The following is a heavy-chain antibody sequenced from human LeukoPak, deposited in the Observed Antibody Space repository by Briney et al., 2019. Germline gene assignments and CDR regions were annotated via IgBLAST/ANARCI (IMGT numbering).Heavy chain of an antibody. D-gene: IGHD3-3*01. CDR3: ARVYDFWSGYSFGAFNI. V-gene: IGHV4-30-4*01. J-gene: IGHJ3*02. CDR2: IYYSGRT. CDR1: GGSITSGGYY. Sequence: SQTLSLTCTVSGGSITSGGYYWSWLRQPPGKGLEWIGYIYYSGRTYYNPSLKSRVSIPVDTSKNQFSLKLSSVTAADTAVYYCARVYDFWSGYSFGAFNIWGQGTMVTVSS.